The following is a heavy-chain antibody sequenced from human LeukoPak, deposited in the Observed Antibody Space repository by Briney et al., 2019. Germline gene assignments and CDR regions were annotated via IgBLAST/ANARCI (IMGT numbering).Heavy chain of an antibody. CDR3: GRPNPDSSGYYGSFDP. J-gene: IGHJ5*02. CDR1: GGSISSSSDY. CDR2: IYHSETT. V-gene: IGHV4-39*01. Sequence: PSETLSLTCSVSGGSISSSSDYWGWVRQPPGKGLEWIGSIYHSETTYYNPSLKSRVIISVDTSKNQFSLKLNSVTAADTAVYYCGRPNPDSSGYYGSFDPWGQGILVTVPS. D-gene: IGHD3-22*01.